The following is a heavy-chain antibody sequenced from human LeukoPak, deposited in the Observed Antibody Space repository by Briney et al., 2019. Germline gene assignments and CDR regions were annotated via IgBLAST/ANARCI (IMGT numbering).Heavy chain of an antibody. Sequence: GGSLRLSCAASGFTFSNYTMSWVRQAPGKGLEWVSAISGGGSSTYYADSVKGRFTISRDNSKNTLYLQMNSLRAEDTAVYYCAKDKEGYDSTSSDYWGQGTLVTVSS. J-gene: IGHJ4*02. CDR1: GFTFSNYT. CDR2: ISGGGSST. CDR3: AKDKEGYDSTSSDY. V-gene: IGHV3-23*01. D-gene: IGHD3-22*01.